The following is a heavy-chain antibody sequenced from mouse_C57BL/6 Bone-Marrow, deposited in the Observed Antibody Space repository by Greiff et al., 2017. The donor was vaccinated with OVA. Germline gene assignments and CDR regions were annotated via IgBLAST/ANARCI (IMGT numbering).Heavy chain of an antibody. D-gene: IGHD1-1*01. CDR2: ISSGGSYT. Sequence: DVMLVESGGDLVKPGGSLKLSCAASGFTFSSYGMSWVRQTPDKRLEWVATISSGGSYTYYPDSVKGRFPISRDNATNTLYLQMSSLKSEDTAMYYCARHYYGSSDYWGQGTTLTVSS. CDR3: ARHYYGSSDY. V-gene: IGHV5-6*02. CDR1: GFTFSSYG. J-gene: IGHJ2*01.